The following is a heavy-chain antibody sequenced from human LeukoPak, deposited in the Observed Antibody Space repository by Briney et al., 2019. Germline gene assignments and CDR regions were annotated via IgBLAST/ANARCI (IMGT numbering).Heavy chain of an antibody. J-gene: IGHJ4*02. V-gene: IGHV3-64D*09. D-gene: IGHD3-22*01. CDR2: ISSNGAST. Sequence: GGSLRLSCAASGFTFSAYPMHWVRQAPGKGLEYVSAISSNGASTYYAGSLKGRFTISRDNSKNTLYLQMSSLRPEDTALYYCVRESAYYDYWGQGTLVTVSS. CDR3: VRESAYYDY. CDR1: GFTFSAYP.